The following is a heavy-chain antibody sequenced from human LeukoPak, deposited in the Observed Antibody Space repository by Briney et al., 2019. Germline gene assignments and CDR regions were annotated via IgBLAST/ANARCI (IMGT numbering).Heavy chain of an antibody. CDR2: ISSSGSTI. V-gene: IGHV3-48*03. J-gene: IGHJ4*02. D-gene: IGHD6-19*01. Sequence: GGSLRLSCAASGFTFSSYEMNWVRQAPGKGLEWVSYISSSGSTIYYADSVKGRFTISRDNAENSLYLQMNSLRAEDMAVYYCARGVGSGHDYWGQGTLVTVSS. CDR1: GFTFSSYE. CDR3: ARGVGSGHDY.